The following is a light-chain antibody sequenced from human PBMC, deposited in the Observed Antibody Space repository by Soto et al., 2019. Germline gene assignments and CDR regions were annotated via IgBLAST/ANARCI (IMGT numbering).Light chain of an antibody. CDR2: DAS. Sequence: EIVLTQSPATLSLSPGERATLSCRASQSVSSYLAWYQQKPGQAPRLLIYDASNRATGIPARFSGSESGTDFTLTISSLEPEDFAVYYCQQRSNWPLTFGRGTKVEIK. CDR1: QSVSSY. V-gene: IGKV3-11*01. J-gene: IGKJ4*01. CDR3: QQRSNWPLT.